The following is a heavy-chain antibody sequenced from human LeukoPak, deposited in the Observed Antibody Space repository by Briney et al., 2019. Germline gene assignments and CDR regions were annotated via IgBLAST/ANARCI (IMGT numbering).Heavy chain of an antibody. CDR2: ISYDGSNK. D-gene: IGHD6-13*01. V-gene: IGHV3-30*18. Sequence: QTGGSLRLSCAVSGCTFSSYAMSWVRQAPGKGLEWVAVISYDGSNKYYADSVKGRFTISRDNSKNTLYLQMNSLRAEDTAVYYCAKDHRSSWPYYFDYWGQGTLVTVSS. CDR3: AKDHRSSWPYYFDY. J-gene: IGHJ4*02. CDR1: GCTFSSYA.